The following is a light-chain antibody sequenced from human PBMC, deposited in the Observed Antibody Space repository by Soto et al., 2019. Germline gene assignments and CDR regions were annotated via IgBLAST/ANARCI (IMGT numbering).Light chain of an antibody. V-gene: IGLV1-40*01. CDR3: QSYDNSLSGSEV. CDR2: GIF. J-gene: IGLJ1*01. CDR1: SSNIGAGYD. Sequence: QSVLTQPPSVSGAPGQRVTISCTGSSSNIGAGYDVHWYQQLPGAAPTLLIFGIFNRPLGVSERFSGSRSGASASLVIAGLQAEDEADYFCQSYDNSLSGSEVFGTGTKVTVL.